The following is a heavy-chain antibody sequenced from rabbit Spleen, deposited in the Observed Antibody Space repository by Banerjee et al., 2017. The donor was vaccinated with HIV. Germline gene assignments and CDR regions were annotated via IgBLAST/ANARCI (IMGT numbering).Heavy chain of an antibody. CDR1: GFDLSSSYY. Sequence: EQLEESGGGLVQPEGSLTLTCTASGFDLSSSYYMSWVRQAPGKGLEWIACIYAGISTNTYYANWAKGRFTISKTSSTTVTLQMTSLTAADTATYFCARDTGTSFSTYGMDLWGQGTLVTVS. CDR2: IYAGISTNT. CDR3: ARDTGTSFSTYGMDL. J-gene: IGHJ6*01. D-gene: IGHD8-1*01. V-gene: IGHV1S45*01.